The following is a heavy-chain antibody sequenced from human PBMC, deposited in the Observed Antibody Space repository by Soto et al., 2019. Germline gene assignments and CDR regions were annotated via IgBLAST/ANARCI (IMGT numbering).Heavy chain of an antibody. CDR3: ASDGYCSGGSCYSGVTASYYYGMDV. Sequence: SVKVSCKASGGTFSSYAISWVRQAPGQGLEWMGGIIHIFGTANYAQKFQGRVTITADESTSTAYMELSSLRSEDTAVYYCASDGYCSGGSCYSGVTASYYYGMDVWGQGTTVTVSS. CDR2: IIHIFGTA. D-gene: IGHD2-15*01. CDR1: GGTFSSYA. V-gene: IGHV1-69*13. J-gene: IGHJ6*02.